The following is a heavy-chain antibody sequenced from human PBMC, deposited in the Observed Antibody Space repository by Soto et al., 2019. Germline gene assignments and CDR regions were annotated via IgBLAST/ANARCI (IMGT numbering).Heavy chain of an antibody. D-gene: IGHD3-16*02. Sequence: SETLFPTCAVYGGFFRGYYLSGVRQPPEKGLRWIGEVNHSGSTNYNPSLKSRVTISVDTSKNQFSLKLSSVTAADTAVYYCARGFYMITFGGVIDRPNWFDPWGQGTLVTVSS. J-gene: IGHJ5*02. V-gene: IGHV4-34*01. CDR1: GGFFRGYY. CDR3: ARGFYMITFGGVIDRPNWFDP. CDR2: VNHSGST.